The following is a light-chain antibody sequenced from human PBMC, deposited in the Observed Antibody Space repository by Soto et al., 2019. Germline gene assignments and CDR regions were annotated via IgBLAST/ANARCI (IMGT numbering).Light chain of an antibody. V-gene: IGLV1-40*01. CDR1: SSNIGAGYD. CDR2: GNS. J-gene: IGLJ1*01. CDR3: QSYDSSLSGFYV. Sequence: QSVLTQPPSVSGAPGQRVTISCTGSSSNIGAGYDVHWYQQLPGTAPKLLIYGNSNRPSGVPDRFSGSKSGTSASLANTGLQAEDEADYYCQSYDSSLSGFYVFGTGTKVTVL.